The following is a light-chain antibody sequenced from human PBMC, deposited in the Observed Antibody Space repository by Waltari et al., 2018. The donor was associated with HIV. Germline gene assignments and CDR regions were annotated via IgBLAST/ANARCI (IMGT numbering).Light chain of an antibody. Sequence: QSVLTQPPSASGTPGQRVTISCSGSSSNIESNTVNWYQQLPGTAPKLLIYSNDQRPSGVPDRFSGSKSGTSASLAIGGLQSEDEADYYCAAWDDSLSGYVFGAGTKVTVL. CDR2: SND. J-gene: IGLJ1*01. CDR1: SSNIESNT. V-gene: IGLV1-44*01. CDR3: AAWDDSLSGYV.